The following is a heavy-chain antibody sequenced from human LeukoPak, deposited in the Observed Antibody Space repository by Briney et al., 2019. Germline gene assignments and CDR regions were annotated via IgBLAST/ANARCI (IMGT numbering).Heavy chain of an antibody. J-gene: IGHJ4*02. Sequence: GGSLRLSCAASGFTFSSYAMSWVRQAPGKGLEWVSAISGSGGSTYYADSVKGRFTISRDNAKNSLYLQMSDLRAEDTAVYYCAKDGWDAIDYWGQGTLVTVSS. D-gene: IGHD1-26*01. V-gene: IGHV3-23*01. CDR1: GFTFSSYA. CDR3: AKDGWDAIDY. CDR2: ISGSGGST.